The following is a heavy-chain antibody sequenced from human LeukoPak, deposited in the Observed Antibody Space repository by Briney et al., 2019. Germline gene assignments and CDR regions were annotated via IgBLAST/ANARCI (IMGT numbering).Heavy chain of an antibody. D-gene: IGHD4-17*01. Sequence: GGSLRLSCVASGFTFSSYAMSWVRQAPGKGLEWVSGISGGGSIHYADSVKGRFTISRDNSMNTLYLQMNSLRAEDTAVYYCARYRSVTTGKRFFDYWGQGTLVTVSS. CDR1: GFTFSSYA. J-gene: IGHJ4*02. CDR2: ISGGGSI. CDR3: ARYRSVTTGKRFFDY. V-gene: IGHV3-23*01.